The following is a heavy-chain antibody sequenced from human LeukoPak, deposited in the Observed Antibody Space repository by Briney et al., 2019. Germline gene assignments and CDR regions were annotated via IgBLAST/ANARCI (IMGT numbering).Heavy chain of an antibody. CDR3: ATSRGGVWGQRVHYYYMDV. J-gene: IGHJ6*03. V-gene: IGHV1-69*05. D-gene: IGHD3-16*01. CDR2: IIPVFNSA. CDR1: GGTFNNYV. Sequence: ASVRVSCKASGGTFNNYVISWVRQAPGQGLEWMGGIIPVFNSANYAQKFQGRVTITTDESASTAYMELSSLRSEDTAVFYCATSRGGVWGQRVHYYYMDVRGEGTTVTVSS.